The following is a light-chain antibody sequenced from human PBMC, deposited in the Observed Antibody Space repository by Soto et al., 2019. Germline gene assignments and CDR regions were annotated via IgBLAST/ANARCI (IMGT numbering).Light chain of an antibody. Sequence: DIQMTQSPSTLSASVGDRVTITCRASKSISSWLAWYQQKPGKAPKLLIYDASSLESGVPSRFSGSGSGTEFTLTISSLQPDDFATYYCKQYNSYSPTFGQGTKVEIK. V-gene: IGKV1-5*01. J-gene: IGKJ1*01. CDR2: DAS. CDR1: KSISSW. CDR3: KQYNSYSPT.